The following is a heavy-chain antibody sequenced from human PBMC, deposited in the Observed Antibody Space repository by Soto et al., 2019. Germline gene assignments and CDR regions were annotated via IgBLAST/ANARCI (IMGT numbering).Heavy chain of an antibody. J-gene: IGHJ5*02. D-gene: IGHD6-13*01. CDR2: IYYSGST. CDR3: ARDATTGYSSSNNWFDP. V-gene: IGHV4-31*03. Sequence: SETLSLTCTVSGGSISSGGYYWSWIRQHPGKCLEWIGYIYYSGSTYYNPSLKSRVTISVDTPKNQFSLKLSSVTAADTAVYYCARDATTGYSSSNNWFDPWGQGTLVTVYS. CDR1: GGSISSGGYY.